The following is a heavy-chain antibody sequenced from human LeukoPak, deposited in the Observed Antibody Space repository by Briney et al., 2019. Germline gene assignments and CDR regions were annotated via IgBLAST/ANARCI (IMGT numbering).Heavy chain of an antibody. CDR1: GGSSSGYH. V-gene: IGHV4-34*01. CDR3: ARVLGYKTVDY. J-gene: IGHJ4*02. D-gene: IGHD5-18*01. Sequence: SETLSLTCAVYGGSSSGYHWSWVRQPPGRGLEWIGEINHSGSTNYNPSLKSRVSISVDTSKNQFSLKLSSVTAADTAVYYCARVLGYKTVDYWGQGTLVTVSS. CDR2: INHSGST.